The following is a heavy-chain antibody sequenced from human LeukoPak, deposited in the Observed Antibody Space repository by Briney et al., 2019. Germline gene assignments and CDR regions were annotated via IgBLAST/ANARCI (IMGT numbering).Heavy chain of an antibody. CDR1: GYTLTRYG. J-gene: IGHJ4*02. V-gene: IGHV1-18*01. D-gene: IGHD1-26*01. Sequence: GASVKVSCMASGYTLTRYGINGVRQAPGQGLEWMRWSTTYNGNTNYAQKLQGRVTMTTDTSTRTVYMELRSLRSDDTAVYYCARVYSGRPLDYWGKVTLVTFSS. CDR3: ARVYSGRPLDY. CDR2: STTYNGNT.